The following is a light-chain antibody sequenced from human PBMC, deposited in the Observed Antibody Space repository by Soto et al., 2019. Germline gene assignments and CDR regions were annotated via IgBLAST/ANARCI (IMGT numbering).Light chain of an antibody. Sequence: IQMTPSPSSLSASVGDRVTVTCRASQSINIYLNWYQQKPGKAPTLLIYGASSLQSGVPSRFSGGGSRTDCTLTISSLQPEDFATYYCQQSYRSPYTFGQGTKLEIK. CDR2: GAS. CDR3: QQSYRSPYT. CDR1: QSINIY. V-gene: IGKV1-39*01. J-gene: IGKJ2*01.